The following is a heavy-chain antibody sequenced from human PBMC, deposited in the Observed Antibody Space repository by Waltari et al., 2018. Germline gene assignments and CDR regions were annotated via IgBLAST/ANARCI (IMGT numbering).Heavy chain of an antibody. J-gene: IGHJ5*02. V-gene: IGHV3-48*04. CDR2: ISSSSSTI. CDR3: ARSLSSSWYGGSNWFDP. CDR1: GFTFSSYR. Sequence: EVQLVESGGGLVQPGGSLRLSCAASGFTFSSYRMNSVRQAPGKGLEWVSYISSSSSTIYYADSVKGRFTISRDNAKNSLYLQMNSLRAEDTAVYYCARSLSSSWYGGSNWFDPWGQGTLVTVSS. D-gene: IGHD6-13*01.